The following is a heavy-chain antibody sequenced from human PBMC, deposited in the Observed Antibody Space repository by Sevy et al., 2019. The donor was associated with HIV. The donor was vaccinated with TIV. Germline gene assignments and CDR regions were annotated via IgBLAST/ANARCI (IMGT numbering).Heavy chain of an antibody. CDR1: GYTFTNYG. J-gene: IGHJ4*02. Sequence: ASVKVSCKASGYTFTNYGISWVRQAPGQGLEWMGWISAYNGNTNYAQKLQGRVTMTTDTSTNTAYMELRSLRSDDTAVYYCAREPIYDGSGSYYEGSDYWGQGTLVTVSS. D-gene: IGHD3-10*01. CDR2: ISAYNGNT. CDR3: AREPIYDGSGSYYEGSDY. V-gene: IGHV1-18*01.